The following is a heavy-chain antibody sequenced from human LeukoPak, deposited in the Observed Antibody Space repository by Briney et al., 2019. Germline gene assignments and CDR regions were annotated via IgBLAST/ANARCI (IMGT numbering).Heavy chain of an antibody. D-gene: IGHD2-15*01. V-gene: IGHV3-23*01. CDR1: GFTFSSYA. Sequence: GGSLRLSCAASGFTFSSYAMSWVRQAPGKGLEWVSAISGSGGSTYYADSVKGRFTISRDNAKNSLYLQMNSLRAEDTAVYYCARIKGVGAFDIWGQGTMVTVSS. J-gene: IGHJ3*02. CDR3: ARIKGVGAFDI. CDR2: ISGSGGST.